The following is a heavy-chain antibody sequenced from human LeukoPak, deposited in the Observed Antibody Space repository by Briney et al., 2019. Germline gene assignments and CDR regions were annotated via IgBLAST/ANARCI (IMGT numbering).Heavy chain of an antibody. D-gene: IGHD4/OR15-4a*01. V-gene: IGHV4-4*02. CDR2: IYHDGTT. J-gene: IGHJ1*01. CDR1: RGSISSSNW. CDR3: ARDYANYYFQY. Sequence: PSETLSLTCTVSRGSISSSNWWSWVRQPPGKGLEWIGEIYHDGTTNYNPSLKSRVTMSVDKSKNQFSLRLSSVTAADTAVYFCARDYANYYFQYWDQGTLVTVSS.